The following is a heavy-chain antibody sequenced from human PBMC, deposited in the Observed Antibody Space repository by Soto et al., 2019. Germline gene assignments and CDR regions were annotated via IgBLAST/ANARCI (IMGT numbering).Heavy chain of an antibody. D-gene: IGHD3-3*01. V-gene: IGHV3-23*01. CDR3: AQPQSILEWGDC. CDR2: ISGSGGST. Sequence: EVQLLESGGGLVQPGGSLRLSCAASGFTFSSYAMSWVRQAPGKGLEWVSAISGSGGSTYYADSVKGRFTISRDNSKNTLYLQMNSRRAEDTAVYYCAQPQSILEWGDCWGQGTLVTVSS. CDR1: GFTFSSYA. J-gene: IGHJ4*02.